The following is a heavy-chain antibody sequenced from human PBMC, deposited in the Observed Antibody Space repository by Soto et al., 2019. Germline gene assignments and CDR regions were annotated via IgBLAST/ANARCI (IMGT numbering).Heavy chain of an antibody. CDR2: IIPIFGTA. CDR3: ANGDYVRGGPVFGRSDY. J-gene: IGHJ4*02. Sequence: GASVKVSCKASGGTFSSYAISWVRQAPGQGLEWMGGIIPIFGTANYAQKFQGRVTITADESTSTAYMELSSLRSEDTAVYYCANGDYVRGGPVFGRSDYWGQGTLVTVSS. D-gene: IGHD4-17*01. CDR1: GGTFSSYA. V-gene: IGHV1-69*13.